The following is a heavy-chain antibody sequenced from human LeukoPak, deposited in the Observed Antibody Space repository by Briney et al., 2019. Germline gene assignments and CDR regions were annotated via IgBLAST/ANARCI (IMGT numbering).Heavy chain of an antibody. D-gene: IGHD1-1*01. Sequence: SETLSLTCTVSGGSINSGDYYWSWIRQPPGKGLEWIGHIYYTGSIYYNPSLKSRVIISLDTSKNQFSLKLSSVTAADTAVYYCARVGYDWFDPWGQGTLVTVSS. CDR1: GGSINSGDYY. CDR3: ARVGYDWFDP. CDR2: IYYTGSI. V-gene: IGHV4-30-4*01. J-gene: IGHJ5*02.